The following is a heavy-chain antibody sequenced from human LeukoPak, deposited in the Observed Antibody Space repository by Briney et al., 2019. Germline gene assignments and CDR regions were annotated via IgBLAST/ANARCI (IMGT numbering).Heavy chain of an antibody. CDR1: GYTFTSYG. V-gene: IGHV1-18*01. J-gene: IGHJ6*03. D-gene: IGHD6-19*01. CDR2: ISAYNGNT. Sequence: GASVKVSCKASGYTFTSYGISWVRQAPGQGLEWMGWISAYNGNTNYAQKLQGRVTMTTDTSTSTAYMELRSLRSDDTAVYYCARFLRVAGPIDYYYYYMDVWGKGTTVTISS. CDR3: ARFLRVAGPIDYYYYYMDV.